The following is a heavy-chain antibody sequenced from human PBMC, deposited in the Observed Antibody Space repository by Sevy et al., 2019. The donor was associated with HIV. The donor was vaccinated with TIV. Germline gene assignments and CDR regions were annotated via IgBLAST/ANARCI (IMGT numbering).Heavy chain of an antibody. CDR2: LSFVCGEI. V-gene: IGHV3-23*01. CDR3: AREGCTKPHDY. J-gene: IGHJ4*02. D-gene: IGHD2-8*01. Sequence: GGSLRLYCAASGLTFSKYSMSWVRQPPGKGLGLVSTLSFVCGEINYADSVKGRFTISRDNSKSSVYLQMNNLRPEDTAGYYCAREGCTKPHDYWGQGTLVTVSS. CDR1: GLTFSKYS.